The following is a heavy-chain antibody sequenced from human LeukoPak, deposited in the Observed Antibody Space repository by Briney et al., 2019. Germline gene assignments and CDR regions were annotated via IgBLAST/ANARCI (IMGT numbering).Heavy chain of an antibody. D-gene: IGHD3-16*02. J-gene: IGHJ4*02. CDR3: AKYVWGSYPTFEDY. V-gene: IGHV4-59*01. CDR1: GGSISSYY. Sequence: SETLPLTCTVSGGSISSYYWSWIRQPPGKGLEWIGYISYSGSTNYNPSLKSRVTISVDTSKNQFSLKLSSVTAADTAVYYCAKYVWGSYPTFEDYWGQGTLVTVSS. CDR2: ISYSGST.